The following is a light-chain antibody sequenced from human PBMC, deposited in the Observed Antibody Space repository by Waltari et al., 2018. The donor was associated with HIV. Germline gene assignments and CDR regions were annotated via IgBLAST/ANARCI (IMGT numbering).Light chain of an antibody. CDR2: DAS. J-gene: IGKJ4*01. CDR3: QQRTDSIT. Sequence: EIVLTQSPATLSLSPGERATLFCRASQTVNTSLAWYQQKPGQAPSLVIYDASTRATGVPARFSGSGSGTDFTLTISSLEPDDVAVYYCQQRTDSITFGGGTKVEIK. CDR1: QTVNTS. V-gene: IGKV3-11*01.